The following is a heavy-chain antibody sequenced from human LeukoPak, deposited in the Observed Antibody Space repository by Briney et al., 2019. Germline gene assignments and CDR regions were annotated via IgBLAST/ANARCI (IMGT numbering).Heavy chain of an antibody. D-gene: IGHD3-9*01. Sequence: GGSLRLSCTASGFTVGDYTISWFRQAPGKGLEWINFIRSKTYGETTEYAASVKGRFTISRDDSKSIAYLQLDSLKTEDTAVYYCTRSTYYDLLTGYSNAFDIWGQGTMVTVSS. CDR3: TRSTYYDLLTGYSNAFDI. J-gene: IGHJ3*02. CDR1: GFTVGDYT. V-gene: IGHV3-49*03. CDR2: IRSKTYGETT.